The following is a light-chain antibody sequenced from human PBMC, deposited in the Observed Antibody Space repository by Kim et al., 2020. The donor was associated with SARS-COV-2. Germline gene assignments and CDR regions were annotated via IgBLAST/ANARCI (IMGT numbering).Light chain of an antibody. CDR3: GTWDSSLSAVV. J-gene: IGLJ2*01. CDR2: DNN. CDR1: SSNIGNNY. V-gene: IGLV1-51*01. Sequence: QSVLTQPPSVSAAPGQKVTISCSGSSSNIGNNYVSWYQQFPGTAPKLLIYDNNKRPSGIPDRFSDSKSGTSATLDITGLQTGDEADYYCGTWDSSLSAVVFGGGTQLTVL.